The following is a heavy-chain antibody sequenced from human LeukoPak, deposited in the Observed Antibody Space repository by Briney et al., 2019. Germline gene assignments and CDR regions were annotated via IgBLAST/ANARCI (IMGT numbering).Heavy chain of an antibody. V-gene: IGHV1-18*01. J-gene: IGHJ5*02. CDR2: ISAYNGNT. Sequence: ASVKVSCKASGYTFTSYGISWVRQAPGQGLEWMGWISAYNGNTNYAQKFQGRVTMTTDTSTSTAYMELRSLRSDDTAVYYCARGYCSSTSCYIEDNWFDPWGQGTLVTVSS. CDR1: GYTFTSYG. D-gene: IGHD2-2*02. CDR3: ARGYCSSTSCYIEDNWFDP.